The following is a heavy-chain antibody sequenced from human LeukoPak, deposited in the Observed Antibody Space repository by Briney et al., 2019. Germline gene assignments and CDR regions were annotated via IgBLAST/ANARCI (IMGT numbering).Heavy chain of an antibody. Sequence: PGESLRLSCAAAGFNFNGAWMSWVRQAPGKGMEWVGRSESKDSGRATDYAAPVKGRFTISRDELKNTLYLQMNSLKTEDTAVYYCTKYSTRDALDYWGQGTLVTVSS. CDR2: SESKDSGRAT. J-gene: IGHJ4*02. CDR3: TKYSTRDALDY. D-gene: IGHD2-2*01. V-gene: IGHV3-15*04. CDR1: GFNFNGAW.